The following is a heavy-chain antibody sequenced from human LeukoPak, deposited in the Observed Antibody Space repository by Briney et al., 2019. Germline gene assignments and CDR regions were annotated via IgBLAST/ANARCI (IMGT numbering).Heavy chain of an antibody. CDR2: INPSGGVT. J-gene: IGHJ4*02. Sequence: ASVKVSCKASGYTFTSYYIHWVRQAPGQRLEWMGFINPSGGVTTYAQKFQGSVTMTRDTSTSTVYMELSSLRSEDTAVYYCARGFTVYRLSLDYWGQGSLVTVSS. CDR3: ARGFTVYRLSLDY. V-gene: IGHV1-46*01. D-gene: IGHD3-16*02. CDR1: GYTFTSYY.